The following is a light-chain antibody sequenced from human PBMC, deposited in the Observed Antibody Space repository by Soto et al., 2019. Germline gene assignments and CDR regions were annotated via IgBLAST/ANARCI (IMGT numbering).Light chain of an antibody. J-gene: IGKJ1*01. CDR3: QQYNNWPWT. CDR2: AAS. Sequence: DIVMTQSPATLSEPPGGRVTVSCRASQSVSSHVAWYQQRPGQAPRLLINAASFRATGIPDRISGSGSGTEFTLTISSLQSEDFAVYYCQQYNNWPWTFGPGTKVEI. CDR1: QSVSSH. V-gene: IGKV3-15*01.